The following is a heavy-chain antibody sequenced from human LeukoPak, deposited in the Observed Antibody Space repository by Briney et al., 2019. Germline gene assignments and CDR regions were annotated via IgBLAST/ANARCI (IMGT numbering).Heavy chain of an antibody. CDR2: ISSSSSTI. CDR1: GLTFSSYA. CDR3: ARDETLGGYCSGGSCYPGANGAFDI. J-gene: IGHJ3*02. D-gene: IGHD2-15*01. V-gene: IGHV3-48*04. Sequence: GGSLRLSCAASGLTFSSYAMNWVRQAPGKGLEWVSYISSSSSTIYYADSVKGRFTISRDNAKNSLYLQMNSLRAEDTAVYYCARDETLGGYCSGGSCYPGANGAFDIWGQGTMVTVSS.